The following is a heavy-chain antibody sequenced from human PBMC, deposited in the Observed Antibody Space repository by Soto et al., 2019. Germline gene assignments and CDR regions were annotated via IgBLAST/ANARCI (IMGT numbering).Heavy chain of an antibody. J-gene: IGHJ4*02. CDR1: GGTFSSYA. Sequence: SVKVSCKASGGTFSSYAISWVRQAPGQGLEWMGGIIPIFGTANYAQKFQGRVTITADESTSTAYMELSSLRSEDAAVYYCASRRQSGTYFDYWGQGTLVTVSS. CDR2: IIPIFGTA. D-gene: IGHD1-26*01. V-gene: IGHV1-69*13. CDR3: ASRRQSGTYFDY.